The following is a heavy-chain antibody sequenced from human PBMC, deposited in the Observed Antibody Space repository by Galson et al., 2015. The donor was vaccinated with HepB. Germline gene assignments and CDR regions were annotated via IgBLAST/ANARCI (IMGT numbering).Heavy chain of an antibody. CDR3: ARARTYSFDY. Sequence: YSIHWVRQAPGKGLVWVSRINGDGSSTSYADSVKGRFTISRDNAKNTVHLQMNSLRAEDTAVFHCARARTYSFDYWGQGSLVTVSS. V-gene: IGHV3-74*01. CDR2: INGDGSST. CDR1: YS. J-gene: IGHJ4*02.